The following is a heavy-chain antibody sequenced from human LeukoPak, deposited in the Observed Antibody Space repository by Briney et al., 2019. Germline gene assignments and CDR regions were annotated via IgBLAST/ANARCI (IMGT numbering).Heavy chain of an antibody. V-gene: IGHV3-48*04. CDR1: GFTFSSYS. CDR2: ISSSSSTI. Sequence: GGSLRLSCAASGFTFSSYSMNWVRQAPGKGLEGVSYISSSSSTIYYADSVKGRFTISRDNAKNSLYLQMNSLRAEDTAVYYCARDRTVYGMDVWGQGTTVTVSS. J-gene: IGHJ6*02. CDR3: ARDRTVYGMDV.